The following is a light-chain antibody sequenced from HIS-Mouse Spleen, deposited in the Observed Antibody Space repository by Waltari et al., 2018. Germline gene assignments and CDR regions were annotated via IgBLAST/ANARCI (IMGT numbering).Light chain of an antibody. CDR2: AAS. J-gene: IGKJ2*02. CDR1: QRIGSH. CDR3: QQSYSTPST. Sequence: DIQMTQSPSSLSASVGDRVTITCRASQRIGSHLNWYQQKPGKAPKLLIYAASSFQSGVPSRFSGGGSGTDFPLTISSLQPEDFATYYCQQSYSTPSTFDQGTKLEIK. V-gene: IGKV1-39*01.